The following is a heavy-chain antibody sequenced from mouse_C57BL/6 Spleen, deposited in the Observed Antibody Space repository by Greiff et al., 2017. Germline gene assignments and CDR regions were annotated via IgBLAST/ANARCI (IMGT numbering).Heavy chain of an antibody. Sequence: VQLQQSGAELVMPGASVKLSCKASGYTFTSYWMHWVKQRPGPGLEWIGEIDPSDSYTNYNQKFKGKSTLTVAKSSSTAYMQLSSLTSEDSAVYYCARGGYYGSQFAYWGQGTLVTVSA. V-gene: IGHV1-69*01. D-gene: IGHD2-2*01. CDR3: ARGGYYGSQFAY. CDR1: GYTFTSYW. J-gene: IGHJ3*01. CDR2: IDPSDSYT.